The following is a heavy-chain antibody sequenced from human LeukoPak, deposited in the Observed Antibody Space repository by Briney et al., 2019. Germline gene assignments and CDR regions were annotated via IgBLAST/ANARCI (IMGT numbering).Heavy chain of an antibody. V-gene: IGHV3-23*01. CDR1: GFTFSSYG. J-gene: IGHJ2*01. Sequence: GGSLRLSCAASGFTFSSYGMNWVRQAPGKGLEWVSAISGSGGSTYYADSVKGRFTISRDNSKNTLYLQMNSLRAEDTAVYYCAKDRTRIADWYFDLWGRGTLVTVSS. D-gene: IGHD6-13*01. CDR3: AKDRTRIADWYFDL. CDR2: ISGSGGST.